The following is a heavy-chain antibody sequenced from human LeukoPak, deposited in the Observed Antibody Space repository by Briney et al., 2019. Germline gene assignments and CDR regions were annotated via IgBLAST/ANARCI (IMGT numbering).Heavy chain of an antibody. CDR1: GYTFTGYY. J-gene: IGHJ4*02. V-gene: IGHV1-2*02. CDR3: ARDAGIAVADQFDY. Sequence: ASVKVSCKASGYTFTGYYMHWVRQAPGQGLEWXXXXNPNSGGTNYAQKFQGRVTMTRDTSISTAYMELSRLRSDDTAVYYCARDAGIAVADQFDYWGQGTLVTVSS. CDR2: XNPNSGGT. D-gene: IGHD6-19*01.